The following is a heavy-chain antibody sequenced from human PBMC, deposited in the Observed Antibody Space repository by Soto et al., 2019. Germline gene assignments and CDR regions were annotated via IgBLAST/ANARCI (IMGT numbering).Heavy chain of an antibody. CDR3: TNPQVYYGLDV. CDR2: IRSKANNYAT. Sequence: EVQLVESGGGLVQPGGSLKLSCAASGFTFSGSDVHWVRQASGKGLEWVGRIRSKANNYATAYAASVQGRFTIFRDDLKNTAYLQMNSLKTEDTAAYYCTNPQVYYGLDVWGQGTTVTVSS. CDR1: GFTFSGSD. V-gene: IGHV3-73*02. J-gene: IGHJ6*02.